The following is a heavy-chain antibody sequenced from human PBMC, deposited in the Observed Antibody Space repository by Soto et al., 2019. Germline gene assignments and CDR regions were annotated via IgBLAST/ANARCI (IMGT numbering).Heavy chain of an antibody. CDR1: GFTFSSYS. Sequence: EVQLVESGGGLVQPGGSLRLSCAASGFTFSSYSMNWVRQAPGKGLEWVSYISSSSSTIYYADSVKGRFTISRDNAKNSLYLQMNSLRAEETAVYYCARGLGDFPEYYFDYWGPGNLVTDSS. D-gene: IGHD3-3*01. J-gene: IGHJ4*02. CDR3: ARGLGDFPEYYFDY. V-gene: IGHV3-48*01. CDR2: ISSSSSTI.